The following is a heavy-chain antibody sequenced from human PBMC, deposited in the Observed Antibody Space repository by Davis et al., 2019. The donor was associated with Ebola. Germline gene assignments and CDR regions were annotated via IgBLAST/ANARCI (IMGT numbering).Heavy chain of an antibody. D-gene: IGHD3-22*01. Sequence: GESLKISCKGSGYTFTSYWIAWVRQVPGKGLEWMGSIYPGDSDTKYSPSFQGQVTMSADKSISTAYLQWSSLKASDTAMYYCAKQESLYGSSDYWGQGTLVTVSS. CDR1: GYTFTSYW. CDR2: IYPGDSDT. CDR3: AKQESLYGSSDY. J-gene: IGHJ4*02. V-gene: IGHV5-51*01.